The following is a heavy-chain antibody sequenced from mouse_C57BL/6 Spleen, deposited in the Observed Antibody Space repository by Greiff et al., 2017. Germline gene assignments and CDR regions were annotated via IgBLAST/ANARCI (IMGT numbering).Heavy chain of an antibody. Sequence: EVKLQQSGPELVKPGASVKISCKASGYTFTDYYMNWVKQSHGKSLEWIGDINPNNGGTSYNQKFKGKATLTVDKSSSTAYMELRSLTSEDSAVYYCARFYYGSSYGFDYWGQGTTLTVSS. V-gene: IGHV1-26*01. J-gene: IGHJ2*01. D-gene: IGHD1-1*01. CDR2: INPNNGGT. CDR3: ARFYYGSSYGFDY. CDR1: GYTFTDYY.